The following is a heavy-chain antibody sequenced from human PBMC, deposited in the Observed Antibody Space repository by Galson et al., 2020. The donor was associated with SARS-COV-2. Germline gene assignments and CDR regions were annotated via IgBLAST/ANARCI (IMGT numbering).Heavy chain of an antibody. V-gene: IGHV4-61*09. CDR3: ARQFTRGWFWGDS. CDR2: FYTSGGARGSS. Sequence: SETLSLTCTVSGASMTSGSWFWTWIRQPAGAGLEWIGHFYTSGGARGSSNYNPSLKSRVTISVDTSTNQFSLTLNSVTAADTARYYCARQFTRGWFWGDSWGPGTLVTVSS. D-gene: IGHD6-19*01. J-gene: IGHJ5*01. CDR1: GASMTSGSWF.